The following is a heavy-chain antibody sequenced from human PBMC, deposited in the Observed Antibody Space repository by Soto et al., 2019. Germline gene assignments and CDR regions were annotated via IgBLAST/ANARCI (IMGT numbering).Heavy chain of an antibody. Sequence: PGGSLRLSCAASGFTFSSYAMSWVRQAPGKGLEWVSAISGSGGSTYYADSVKGRFTISRDNSKNTLYLQMNSLRAEDTAVYYCAKDLSGIAAAGVNWFDPWGQGTLVTVSS. CDR1: GFTFSSYA. D-gene: IGHD6-13*01. V-gene: IGHV3-23*01. J-gene: IGHJ5*02. CDR3: AKDLSGIAAAGVNWFDP. CDR2: ISGSGGST.